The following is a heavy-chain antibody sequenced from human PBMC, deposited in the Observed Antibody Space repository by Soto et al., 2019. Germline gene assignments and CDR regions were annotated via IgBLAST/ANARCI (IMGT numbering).Heavy chain of an antibody. V-gene: IGHV4-4*07. D-gene: IGHD5-12*01. CDR3: ARGSYGYNYYNYGMDV. J-gene: IGHJ6*02. CDR1: GGSTTTHS. CDR2: IYTSGST. Sequence: SHPRSLTYPFSGGSTTTHSWKWLWQPAGKGLEWIGRIYTSGSTNYNPSLKSRVTMSVDTSKNQFSLKLSSVAAADAAVSYRARGSYGYNYYNYGMDVGGQGTTVT.